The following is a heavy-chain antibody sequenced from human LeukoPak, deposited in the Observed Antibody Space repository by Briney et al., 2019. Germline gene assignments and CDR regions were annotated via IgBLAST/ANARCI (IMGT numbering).Heavy chain of an antibody. CDR1: GFTFSSYG. CDR3: AKQVRADGGAGDYFDY. J-gene: IGHJ4*02. Sequence: PGGSLRLSCAASGFTFSSYGMHWVRQAPGKGLEWVAFIRYDGSNKYYADSVKGRFTISRDNSKNTLYLQMNSLRAGDTAVYYCAKQVRADGGAGDYFDYWGQGTLVTVSS. V-gene: IGHV3-30*02. D-gene: IGHD2-2*01. CDR2: IRYDGSNK.